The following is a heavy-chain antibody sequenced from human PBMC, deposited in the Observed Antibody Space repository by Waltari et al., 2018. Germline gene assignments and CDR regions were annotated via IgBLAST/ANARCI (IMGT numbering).Heavy chain of an antibody. CDR3: VRSLNFTSEF. Sequence: EVRLAESGGGLVQPGGSLRLSCSASGFTFTSHWMHWVRHALGKGLVGVSHVGTVGGVTKYGDSVKGRLTISRDKAKNTLYLQMNSRRAEDTAVYYCVRSLNFTSEFWGQGTMVTVSS. V-gene: IGHV3-74*03. J-gene: IGHJ3*01. CDR1: GFTFTSHW. CDR2: VGTVGGVT.